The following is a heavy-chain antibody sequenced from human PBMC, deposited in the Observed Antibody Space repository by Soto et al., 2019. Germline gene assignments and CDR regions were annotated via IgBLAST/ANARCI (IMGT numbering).Heavy chain of an antibody. CDR1: GGTFSSYA. D-gene: IGHD6-13*01. V-gene: IGHV1-69*13. CDR3: ARGERSIAAAGSDY. Sequence: SVKVSCKASGGTFSSYAISWVRQAPGQGLEWMGGIIPIFGTANYAQKFQGRVTITADESTSTAYMELSSLRSEDTAAYYCARGERSIAAAGSDYWGQGTLVTVSS. CDR2: IIPIFGTA. J-gene: IGHJ4*02.